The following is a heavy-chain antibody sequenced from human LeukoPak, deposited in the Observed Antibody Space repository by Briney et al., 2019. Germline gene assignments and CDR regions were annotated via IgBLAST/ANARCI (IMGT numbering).Heavy chain of an antibody. V-gene: IGHV4-59*02. CDR2: VSYSGGT. D-gene: IGHD3-3*01. CDR3: ARLSTYYDFWSPLDY. J-gene: IGHJ4*02. Sequence: SETLSLTCTVSGASVSSHYWSWIRQPPGKGLEWIGYVSYSGGTNYNPSLKSRVTISLDTSKVQFSLRPNSVTAADTAVYYCARLSTYYDFWSPLDYWGQGTLVTVSS. CDR1: GASVSSHY.